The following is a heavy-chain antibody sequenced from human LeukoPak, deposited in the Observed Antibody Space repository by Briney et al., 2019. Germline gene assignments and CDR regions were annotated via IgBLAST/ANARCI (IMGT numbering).Heavy chain of an antibody. Sequence: GGSLRLSCAASGFTFSSYWMSWVRQAPGKGLEWVANIKQDGSDKYYVDSVKGRFTISRDNAKNSLFLQMNSLRAEDTAVYYCARVRCSSNSCFPDYWGQGTLVTVSS. V-gene: IGHV3-7*01. CDR1: GFTFSSYW. J-gene: IGHJ4*02. CDR3: ARVRCSSNSCFPDY. D-gene: IGHD2-2*01. CDR2: IKQDGSDK.